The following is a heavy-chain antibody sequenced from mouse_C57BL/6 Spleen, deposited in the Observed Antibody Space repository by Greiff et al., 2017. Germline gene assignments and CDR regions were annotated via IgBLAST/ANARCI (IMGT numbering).Heavy chain of an antibody. CDR2: IDPKSGGT. J-gene: IGHJ4*01. Sequence: QVQLKQSGAELVKPGASVKLSCKASGYTFTSYWMHWVKQRPGRGLEWIGRIDPKSGGTKYNEKFKSKATLTVDKPSSTAYMQLSSLTSEDSAVYYCARGDYYGSSYAMDYWGQGTSVTVSS. V-gene: IGHV1-72*01. CDR3: ARGDYYGSSYAMDY. D-gene: IGHD1-1*01. CDR1: GYTFTSYW.